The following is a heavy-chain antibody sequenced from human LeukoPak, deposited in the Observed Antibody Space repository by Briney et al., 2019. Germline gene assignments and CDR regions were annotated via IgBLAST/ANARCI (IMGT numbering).Heavy chain of an antibody. CDR2: IYTSGST. Sequence: TSETLSLTCTVSGGSISSYYWSWIRQPAGKGLEWIGRIYTSGSTNYNPSLKSRVTVSVDTSKNQFSLKLSSVTAADTAVYYCARTYGDNGGGYYGMDVWGQGTTVTVSS. D-gene: IGHD4-17*01. CDR3: ARTYGDNGGGYYGMDV. CDR1: GGSISSYY. J-gene: IGHJ6*02. V-gene: IGHV4-4*07.